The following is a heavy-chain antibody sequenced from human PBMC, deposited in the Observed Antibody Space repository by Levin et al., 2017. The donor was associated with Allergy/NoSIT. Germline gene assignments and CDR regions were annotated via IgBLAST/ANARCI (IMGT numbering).Heavy chain of an antibody. CDR1: GASIRSYY. V-gene: IGHV4-4*07. CDR2: ISSSGST. Sequence: SETLSLTCTVSGASIRSYYWSWIRQSAGKGLEWVGRISSSGSTNYNPSLKSRLTVSLDRSKNQFYLKLTSVTAADMAVYFCASDTGSGWYAYWGQGTQVTVSS. D-gene: IGHD6-19*01. J-gene: IGHJ4*02. CDR3: ASDTGSGWYAY.